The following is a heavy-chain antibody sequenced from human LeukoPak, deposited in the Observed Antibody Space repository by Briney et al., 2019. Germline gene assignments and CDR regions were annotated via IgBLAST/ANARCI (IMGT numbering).Heavy chain of an antibody. Sequence: GASVKVSCKASGYTFTSYDINWVRQATGQGLEWMGWMNPNSGNTGYAQKFQERVTITRDMSTSTAYMELSSLRSEDTAVYYCAAGPAITMVRGVISFDIWGQGTMVTVSS. CDR1: GYTFTSYD. V-gene: IGHV1-8*03. CDR3: AAGPAITMVRGVISFDI. CDR2: MNPNSGNT. D-gene: IGHD3-10*01. J-gene: IGHJ3*02.